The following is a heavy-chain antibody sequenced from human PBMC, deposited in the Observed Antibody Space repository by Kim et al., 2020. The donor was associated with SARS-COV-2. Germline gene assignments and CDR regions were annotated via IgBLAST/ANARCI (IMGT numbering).Heavy chain of an antibody. V-gene: IGHV4-34*01. CDR3: ARGGHRRDRVDY. J-gene: IGHJ4*02. Sequence: SETLSLTCAVYGGSFSGYYWSWIRQPPGKGLEWIWEINHSGSTNYNPSLKSRVTISVDTSKNQFSLKLSSVTAADTAVYYCARGGHRRDRVDYWGQGTLVTVSS. CDR1: GGSFSGYY. CDR2: INHSGST.